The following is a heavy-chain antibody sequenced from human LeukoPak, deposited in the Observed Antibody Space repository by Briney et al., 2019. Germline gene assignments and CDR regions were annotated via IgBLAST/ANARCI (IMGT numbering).Heavy chain of an antibody. D-gene: IGHD3-3*01. CDR3: ARDTLSTIFGVVPPRVDY. Sequence: GGSLRLSCAASGFTFSSYAMHWVRQAPGKGLEWVAVISYDGSNKYYADSVKGRFTISRDNSKNTLYLQMNSLRAEDTAVYYCARDTLSTIFGVVPPRVDYWGQGTLVTVSS. CDR2: ISYDGSNK. V-gene: IGHV3-30-3*01. CDR1: GFTFSSYA. J-gene: IGHJ4*02.